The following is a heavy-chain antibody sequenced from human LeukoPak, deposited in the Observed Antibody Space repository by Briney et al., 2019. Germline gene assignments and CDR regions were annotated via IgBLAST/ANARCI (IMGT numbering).Heavy chain of an antibody. V-gene: IGHV3-23*01. D-gene: IGHD4-23*01. CDR1: GFTFSSYA. Sequence: GGSLRLSCAASGFTFSSYAMSWVRQAPGKGLEWVSAISGSGGSTYYADSVKGRFTISRDNAKNSLYLQMNSLRAEDTAVYYCARDGNDYFDYRGQGTLVTVSS. J-gene: IGHJ4*02. CDR2: ISGSGGST. CDR3: ARDGNDYFDY.